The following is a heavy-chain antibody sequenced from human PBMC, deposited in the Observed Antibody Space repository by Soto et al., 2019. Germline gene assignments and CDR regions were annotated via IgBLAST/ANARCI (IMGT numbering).Heavy chain of an antibody. J-gene: IGHJ3*02. CDR1: GVSITGYY. Sequence: QVQLQESGPGLVKPSETLSLTCTVSGVSITGYYWTWIRQPPGKGLEWIGYIYYSGSTSYNPSLKSRGTVSVDTSNTLLSLKLSSVTAADTAVYYCARARPGTGLMPAFDIWGQGTVVTVSS. D-gene: IGHD3-16*01. CDR3: ARARPGTGLMPAFDI. CDR2: IYYSGST. V-gene: IGHV4-59*01.